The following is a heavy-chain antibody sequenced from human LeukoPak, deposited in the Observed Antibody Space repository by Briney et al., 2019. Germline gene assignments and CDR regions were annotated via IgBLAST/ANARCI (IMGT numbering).Heavy chain of an antibody. CDR3: ARVRHGSGSYYFDY. J-gene: IGHJ4*02. CDR1: GYTFTSYD. V-gene: IGHV1-8*01. Sequence: ASVKVSCKASGYTFTSYDINWVRQATGQGLEWMGWMNPNSGNTGYAQKFQGRVTMTRSTSISTAYMELSSLRSEDTAVYYCARVRHGSGSYYFDYWGQGTLVTVSS. CDR2: MNPNSGNT. D-gene: IGHD3-10*01.